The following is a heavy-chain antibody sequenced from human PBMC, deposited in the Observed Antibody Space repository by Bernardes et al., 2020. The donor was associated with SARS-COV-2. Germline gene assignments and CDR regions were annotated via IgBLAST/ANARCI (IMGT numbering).Heavy chain of an antibody. CDR2: IIPILGIA. CDR1: GGTFSSYA. CDR3: SYCGGDCRYGEDAFDI. V-gene: IGHV1-69*04. Sequence: SVKVSCKASGGTFSSYAISWVRQAPGQGLEWMGRIIPILGIANYAQKFQGRVTITADKSTSTAYMELSSLRSEDTAVYYCSYCGGDCRYGEDAFDIWGQGTMVTVSS. D-gene: IGHD2-21*02. J-gene: IGHJ3*02.